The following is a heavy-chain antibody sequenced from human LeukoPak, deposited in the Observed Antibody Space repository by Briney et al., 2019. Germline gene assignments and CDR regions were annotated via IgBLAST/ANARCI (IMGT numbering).Heavy chain of an antibody. Sequence: GGSLRLSCAASGFTFSSYWMSWVRQAPGKGLEWVANIKQDGSEKYYVDSVKGRFTISRDNAKNSLYLQMNSLRAEDTAVYYCARVLYYYDSSGYLFDYWGQGTLVTVSS. D-gene: IGHD3-22*01. J-gene: IGHJ4*02. CDR1: GFTFSSYW. CDR2: IKQDGSEK. CDR3: ARVLYYYDSSGYLFDY. V-gene: IGHV3-7*01.